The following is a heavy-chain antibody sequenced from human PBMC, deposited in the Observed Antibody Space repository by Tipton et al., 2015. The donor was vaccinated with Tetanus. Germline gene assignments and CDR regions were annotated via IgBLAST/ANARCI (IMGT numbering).Heavy chain of an antibody. CDR1: GGSISSYY. J-gene: IGHJ5*02. CDR2: IHSSGST. Sequence: TLSLTCTVSGGSISSYYWSWIRQPPGKGPEWIGQIHSSGSTNYIPSLKSRVTISLDTSKNQFSLKLSSVTAADTGVYYCAKRDYKKGNWFDPWGQGIPVTVSS. V-gene: IGHV4-59*12. CDR3: AKRDYKKGNWFDP. D-gene: IGHD4-11*01.